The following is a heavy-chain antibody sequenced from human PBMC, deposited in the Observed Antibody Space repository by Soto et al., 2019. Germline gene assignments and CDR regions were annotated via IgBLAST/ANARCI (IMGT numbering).Heavy chain of an antibody. J-gene: IGHJ6*02. V-gene: IGHV4-34*01. CDR2: ASHTGGT. Sequence: QVQVQQWGAGLLKFSETLSLTCAVNGGSFSGWHWNWIRQPPGKGLEWIGEASHTGGTNYNPSLESRVTISVDRSRKQLSLKLTSVSAADTSVYYCARSRNLDVWGPGTKVIVSS. CDR3: ARSRNLDV. D-gene: IGHD1-1*01. CDR1: GGSFSGWH.